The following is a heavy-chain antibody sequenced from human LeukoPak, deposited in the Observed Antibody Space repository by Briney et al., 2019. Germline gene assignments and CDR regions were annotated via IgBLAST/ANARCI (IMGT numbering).Heavy chain of an antibody. CDR3: ARGPRVLDY. Sequence: PSETLSLTCAVYGGSFSGYYWSWIRQPSGKGLEWIGEINHSGSTNYNPSLKSRVTISVDTSKNQFSLKLSSVTAADTAVYYCARGPRVLDYWGQGTLVTVSS. V-gene: IGHV4-34*01. J-gene: IGHJ4*02. CDR2: INHSGST. CDR1: GGSFSGYY.